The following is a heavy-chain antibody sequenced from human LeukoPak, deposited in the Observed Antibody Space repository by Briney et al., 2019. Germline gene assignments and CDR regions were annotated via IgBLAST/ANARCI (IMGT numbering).Heavy chain of an antibody. D-gene: IGHD6-13*01. CDR3: AREGTASGELDY. J-gene: IGHJ4*02. V-gene: IGHV3-21*01. CDR2: ISSSSGYI. Sequence: GGSLRLSCAASGFTFSSYTIHWVRQAPGKGLEWVSSISSSSGYIYYADSVKGRFTISRDNAKNSLYLQMNSLRAEDTAVYYCAREGTASGELDYWGQGTLVTVSS. CDR1: GFTFSSYT.